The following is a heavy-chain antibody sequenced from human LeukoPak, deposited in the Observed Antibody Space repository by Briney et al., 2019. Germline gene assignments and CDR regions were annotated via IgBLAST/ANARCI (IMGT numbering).Heavy chain of an antibody. J-gene: IGHJ6*03. CDR2: IYSGGIT. D-gene: IGHD1-26*01. Sequence: PGGSLRLSCAASGFTVSSNYMSWVRQAPGKGLEWVSVIYSGGITYYADSVKGRFTISRDNSKNTLYLQMNSLGPEDTAVYYCARDPYSGNYGNYYYYYMDVWGKGTTVTISS. V-gene: IGHV3-53*01. CDR1: GFTVSSNY. CDR3: ARDPYSGNYGNYYYYYMDV.